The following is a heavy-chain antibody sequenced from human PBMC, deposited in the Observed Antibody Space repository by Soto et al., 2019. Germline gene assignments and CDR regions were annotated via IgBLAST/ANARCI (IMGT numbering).Heavy chain of an antibody. CDR1: GYTFSDYY. V-gene: IGHV1-2*02. D-gene: IGHD3-22*01. CDR2: INPNSGNT. Sequence: QVQVEQSGAEVKKPGASVKVSCKTSGYTFSDYYMHWVRQAPGQGLEWMGWINPNSGNTDYAQKFRGRVTMTRDTSITTAYMELTSLRSDDTAIYYCARDLRGYSNWFAPWGQGTRVTVSS. J-gene: IGHJ5*02. CDR3: ARDLRGYSNWFAP.